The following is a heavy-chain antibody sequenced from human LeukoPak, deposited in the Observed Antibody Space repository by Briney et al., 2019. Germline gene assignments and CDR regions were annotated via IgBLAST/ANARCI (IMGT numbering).Heavy chain of an antibody. J-gene: IGHJ4*02. CDR3: TTDPWSRIVVVPAATQTTPGRGDY. D-gene: IGHD2-2*01. Sequence: GGSLTLSCAASGFTFSNAWMSWVRQAPGKGLEWVGRIKSKTDGGTTHYAAPVKGRFTISRDDSKNTLYLQMNSLKTEDTAVYYCTTDPWSRIVVVPAATQTTPGRGDYWGQGTLVTVSS. CDR1: GFTFSNAW. V-gene: IGHV3-15*01. CDR2: IKSKTDGGTT.